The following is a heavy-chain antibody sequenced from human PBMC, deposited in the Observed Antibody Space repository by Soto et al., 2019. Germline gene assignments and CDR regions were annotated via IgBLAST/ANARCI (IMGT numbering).Heavy chain of an antibody. J-gene: IGHJ6*02. D-gene: IGHD1-20*01. Sequence: ASVKVSCKASGYTFTSYGISWVRQAPGQGLEWMGWISAYNGNTNYAQKLQGRVTMTTDTSTSTAYMELRSLRSDDTAVYYCARQLVNWNDVGGMDVWGQGTTVNVSS. V-gene: IGHV1-18*01. CDR3: ARQLVNWNDVGGMDV. CDR1: GYTFTSYG. CDR2: ISAYNGNT.